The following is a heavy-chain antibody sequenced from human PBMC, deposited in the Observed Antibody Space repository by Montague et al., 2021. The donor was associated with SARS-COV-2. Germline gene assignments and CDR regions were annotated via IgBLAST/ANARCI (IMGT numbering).Heavy chain of an antibody. CDR2: IYYIGNT. J-gene: IGHJ4*02. Sequence: SETLSLTCNVSGASISRGDYYWIWIRQAPGKGLELIGSIYYIGNTNYNPSLDSRVTISVDTSQNHFSLKLSSVNAADTAVHYCARLLSEGIVGETDRYFDFWGQGTLVSVSS. CDR1: GASISRGDYY. V-gene: IGHV4-39*02. D-gene: IGHD2-21*02. CDR3: ARLLSEGIVGETDRYFDF.